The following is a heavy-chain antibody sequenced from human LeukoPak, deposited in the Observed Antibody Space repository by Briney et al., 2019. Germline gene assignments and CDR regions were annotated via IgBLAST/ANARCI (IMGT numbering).Heavy chain of an antibody. V-gene: IGHV3-23*01. J-gene: IGHJ4*02. CDR2: INGSGGTT. CDR3: AKDAHVIAVAGNEDY. CDR1: GFTFSSYA. D-gene: IGHD6-19*01. Sequence: PPGGSLRLSCAASGFTFSSYAMSWVRQPPGKGLEWVSAINGSGGTTYYAVAVKGRFTISRDNSKSTLYLQMNSLRAEDTAVYYCAKDAHVIAVAGNEDYWGQGALVTVSS.